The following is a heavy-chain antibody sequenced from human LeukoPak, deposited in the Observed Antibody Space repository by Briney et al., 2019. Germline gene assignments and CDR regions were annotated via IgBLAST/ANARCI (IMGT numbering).Heavy chain of an antibody. Sequence: PGRSLRLSCAASGFTFSSYGMHWVRQAPGKGLEWVAVIWYDGSNKYYADSVKGRFTISRDNSKNTLYLQMNSLRAEDTAVYYCATTNVQLGRFNFDHWGQGTLVTVSS. CDR2: IWYDGSNK. V-gene: IGHV3-33*01. CDR3: ATTNVQLGRFNFDH. J-gene: IGHJ4*02. D-gene: IGHD6-6*01. CDR1: GFTFSSYG.